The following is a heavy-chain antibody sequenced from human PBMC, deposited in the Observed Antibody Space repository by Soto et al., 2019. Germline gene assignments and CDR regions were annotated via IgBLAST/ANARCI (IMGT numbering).Heavy chain of an antibody. J-gene: IGHJ4*02. CDR2: IYWDDDK. V-gene: IGHV2-5*02. Sequence: ESGPTLVNPTQTLTLTCTFSGFSLSTSKVGVGWIRQPPGKALEWLVFIYWDDDKRYSPSLKSRLTITKDTSKNQVVLTMTNMEPVDTATYFCARTKGPTVTYYFDYWGEATRVTVPS. CDR1: GFSLSTSKVG. CDR3: ARTKGPTVTYYFDY. D-gene: IGHD4-17*01.